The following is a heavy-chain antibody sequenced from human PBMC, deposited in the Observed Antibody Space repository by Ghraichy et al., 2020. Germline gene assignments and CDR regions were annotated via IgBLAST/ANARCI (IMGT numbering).Heavy chain of an antibody. CDR2: INHSGST. Sequence: SETLSLTCAVYGGSFSGYYWSWIRQPPGKGLEWIGEINHSGSTNYNPSLKSRVTISVDTSKNQFSLKLSSVTAADTAVYYCARGSTNVLYYYYYGMDVWGQGTTVTVSS. V-gene: IGHV4-34*01. D-gene: IGHD5-24*01. CDR3: ARGSTNVLYYYYYGMDV. J-gene: IGHJ6*02. CDR1: GGSFSGYY.